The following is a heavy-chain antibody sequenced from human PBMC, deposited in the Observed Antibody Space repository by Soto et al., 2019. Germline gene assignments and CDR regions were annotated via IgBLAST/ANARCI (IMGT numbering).Heavy chain of an antibody. CDR1: GGTFSSYT. CDR3: ARVSYDYGDYGRSGDDY. CDR2: IIPILGIA. Sequence: SVKVSCKASGGTFSSYTISWVRQAPGQGLEWMGRIIPILGIANYAQKFQGRVTITADKSTSTAYMELSSLRSEDTAVYYCARVSYDYGDYGRSGDDYWGQGTLVTVSS. D-gene: IGHD4-17*01. J-gene: IGHJ4*02. V-gene: IGHV1-69*02.